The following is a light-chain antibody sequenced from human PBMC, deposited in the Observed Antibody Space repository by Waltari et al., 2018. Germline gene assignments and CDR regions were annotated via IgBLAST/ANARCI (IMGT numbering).Light chain of an antibody. V-gene: IGLV3-27*01. CDR2: KDT. CDR1: VLAEKY. Sequence: YDLAQPFSVSVSPGQTAPITCSGDVLAEKYVRWFQPRPGQAPTLILYKDTERPSGIPERFSGSSSGSTVTLTIRGALLEDEADYHCHAAADNNWFFGGGTKLTVL. J-gene: IGLJ2*01. CDR3: HAAADNNWF.